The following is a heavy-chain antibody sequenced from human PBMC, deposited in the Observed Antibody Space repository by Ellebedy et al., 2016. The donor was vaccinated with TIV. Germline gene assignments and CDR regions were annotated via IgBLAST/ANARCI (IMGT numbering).Heavy chain of an antibody. CDR1: GFTFSDYY. D-gene: IGHD2-8*01. V-gene: IGHV3-33*08. CDR2: IWYDESNE. CDR3: ARWWYCTLSTCWGLMDV. Sequence: GESLKISCAASGFTFSDYYMSWVRQAPGKGLEWVAVIWYDESNEYYADSVKGRFTISRDNSKNTLYLQMNSWRAEDTAIYYCARWWYCTLSTCWGLMDVWGRGTTVTVSS. J-gene: IGHJ6*02.